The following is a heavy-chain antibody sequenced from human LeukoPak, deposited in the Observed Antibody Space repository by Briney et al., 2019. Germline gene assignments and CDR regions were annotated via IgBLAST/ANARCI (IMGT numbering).Heavy chain of an antibody. CDR1: GGSISSYY. CDR3: ARDPTIGTYYYGSGRNWFDP. CDR2: IYYSGGT. V-gene: IGHV4-59*01. D-gene: IGHD3-10*01. Sequence: PSETLSLTCTVSGGSISSYYWSWIRQPPGKGLEWIWDIYYSGGTNYNPSLKSRVTVSLDTSKNQFSLKLSSVTAADTAVYYCARDPTIGTYYYGSGRNWFDPWGQGTLVTVSS. J-gene: IGHJ5*02.